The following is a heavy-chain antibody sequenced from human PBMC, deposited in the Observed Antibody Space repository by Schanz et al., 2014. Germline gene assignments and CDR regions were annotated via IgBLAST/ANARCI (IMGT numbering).Heavy chain of an antibody. CDR1: GYTFTTYA. V-gene: IGHV1-18*01. Sequence: QVQLVQSGAEVEKPGASVRVSCKASGYTFTTYAMSWVRQAPGQGLEWVGWISVYTGNTKYGQKVQGRVTMTADTSTNTAYMELRGLRSDDTAVYYCAKAEYDVLTDSYSRLDPWGQGTLVTVSS. CDR2: ISVYTGNT. J-gene: IGHJ5*02. CDR3: AKAEYDVLTDSYSRLDP. D-gene: IGHD3-9*01.